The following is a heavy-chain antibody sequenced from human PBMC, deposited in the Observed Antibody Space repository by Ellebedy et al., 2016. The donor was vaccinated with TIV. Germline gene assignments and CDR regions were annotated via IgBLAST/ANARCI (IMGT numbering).Heavy chain of an antibody. D-gene: IGHD6-13*01. CDR2: ISGSGGST. CDR1: GFTFSSYA. CDR3: AKDWYSSRWYFNY. V-gene: IGHV3-23*01. J-gene: IGHJ4*02. Sequence: GGSLRLXSAASGFTFSSYAMSWVRQAPGKGLEWVSAISGSGGSTYYADSVKGRFTISRDNSKNTLYLQMNSLRAEDTAVYYCAKDWYSSRWYFNYWGQGTLVTVSS.